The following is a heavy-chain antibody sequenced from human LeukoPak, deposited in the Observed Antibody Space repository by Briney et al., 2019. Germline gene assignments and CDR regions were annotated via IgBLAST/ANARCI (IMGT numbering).Heavy chain of an antibody. Sequence: PSETLPLTCTVSGGSISSSSYYWGWIRQPPGKGLEWIGSTYYSGSTYYNPSLRSRVTISVDTSKNQFSLKLSSVTAADTAVYYCARDAPNGPKYTWGQGTLVTVSS. CDR3: ARDAPNGPKYT. D-gene: IGHD2-8*01. CDR1: GGSISSSSYY. V-gene: IGHV4-39*07. CDR2: TYYSGST. J-gene: IGHJ4*02.